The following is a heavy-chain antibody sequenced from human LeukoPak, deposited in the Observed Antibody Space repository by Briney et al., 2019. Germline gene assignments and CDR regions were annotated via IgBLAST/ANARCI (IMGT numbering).Heavy chain of an antibody. Sequence: ASVKVSCKASGYTFTDYYLHWVRQAPGQGLEWMGWISPNTGGTIYAQKFQGRVTMTRDTSISTAYMELSRLRSDDTAIYYCARDIAVHGVRYYFDYWGQGPLVTVSS. CDR3: ARDIAVHGVRYYFDY. CDR2: ISPNTGGT. J-gene: IGHJ4*02. CDR1: GYTFTDYY. D-gene: IGHD4-17*01. V-gene: IGHV1-2*02.